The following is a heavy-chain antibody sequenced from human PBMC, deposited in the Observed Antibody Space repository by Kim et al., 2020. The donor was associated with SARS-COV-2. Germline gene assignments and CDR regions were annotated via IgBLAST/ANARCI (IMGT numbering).Heavy chain of an antibody. CDR1: GGSLTRGTYY. Sequence: ETLSLTCTVSGGSLTRGTYYWGWLRQPPGKGLEWIGSIHHSGNTYYNASLKSRVTISVDTSENQFSLRLSSVTAADTAVFYCSRSTGTEIDFWGQGTLVTVSS. D-gene: IGHD1-1*01. J-gene: IGHJ4*02. CDR2: IHHSGNT. V-gene: IGHV4-39*01. CDR3: SRSTGTEIDF.